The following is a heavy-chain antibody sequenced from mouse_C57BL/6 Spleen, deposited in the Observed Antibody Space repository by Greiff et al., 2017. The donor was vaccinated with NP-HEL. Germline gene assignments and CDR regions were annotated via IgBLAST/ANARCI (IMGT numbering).Heavy chain of an antibody. CDR1: GYTFTSYG. CDR3: ARDYGNPWYFDV. J-gene: IGHJ1*03. Sequence: QVQLKESGAELARPGASVKLSCKASGYTFTSYGISWVKQRTGQGLEWIGEIYPRSGNTYYNEKFKGKATLTADKSSSTAYMELRSLTSEDSAVYFCARDYGNPWYFDVWGTGTTVTVSS. V-gene: IGHV1-81*01. D-gene: IGHD2-1*01. CDR2: IYPRSGNT.